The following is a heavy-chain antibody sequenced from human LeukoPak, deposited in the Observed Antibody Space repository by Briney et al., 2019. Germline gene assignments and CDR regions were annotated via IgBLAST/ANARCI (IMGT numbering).Heavy chain of an antibody. CDR1: GGSISSGSYY. J-gene: IGHJ4*02. CDR3: ARSGSGTYYSGTFDY. Sequence: SETLSLTCTVSGGSISSGSYYWGWIRQPPGKGLEWIGSIYYSGSTYYNPSLKSRVTISVDTSKNQFSLKLSSVTAADTAVYHCARSGSGTYYSGTFDYWGQGTLVTVSS. CDR2: IYYSGST. D-gene: IGHD3-10*01. V-gene: IGHV4-39*01.